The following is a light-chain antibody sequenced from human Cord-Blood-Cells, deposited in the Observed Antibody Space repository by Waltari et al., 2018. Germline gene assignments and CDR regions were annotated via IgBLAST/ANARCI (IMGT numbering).Light chain of an antibody. V-gene: IGKV1-9*01. CDR1: QGIISY. CDR3: QHLNSYPLT. CDR2: AAS. J-gene: IGKJ4*01. Sequence: IQLTQSPSSLSASVGDRVTITCRASQGIISYLAWYHQQPGKAPKLLIYAASTLQSGVPSRFSGSGSVTDFTLTISSLQPEDFATYYCQHLNSYPLTFGGGTKVEIK.